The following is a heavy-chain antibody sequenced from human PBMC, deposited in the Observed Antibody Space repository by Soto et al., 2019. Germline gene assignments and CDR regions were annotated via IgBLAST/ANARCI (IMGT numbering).Heavy chain of an antibody. CDR2: IYYSGST. CDR3: AGPAAAANSGWYFDL. V-gene: IGHV4-39*01. CDR1: GGSISSSSYY. Sequence: QLQLQESGPGLVKPSETLSLTCTVSGGSISSSSYYWGWIRQPPGKGLEWIGSIYYSGSTYYNPCLKRRVTRPVDTPKNHVSVKLSAVPPADRAVYCCAGPAAAANSGWYFDLWGRGTLVTVSS. D-gene: IGHD2-2*01. J-gene: IGHJ2*01.